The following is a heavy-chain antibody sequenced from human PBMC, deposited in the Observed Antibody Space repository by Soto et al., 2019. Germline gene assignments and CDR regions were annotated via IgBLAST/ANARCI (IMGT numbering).Heavy chain of an antibody. J-gene: IGHJ5*01. CDR2: IHNSGTS. CDR1: GDTSTSYY. CDR3: ARDFYDSVGYTWFDS. Sequence: SETLSLTCTVSGDTSTSYYWGWIRQAPGKGLEWIGHIHNSGTSTHNPSLNGRVTISIDMSKKQFSLKLTSLASADTAVYYCARDFYDSVGYTWFDSWSQGTLVTVS. D-gene: IGHD3-22*01. V-gene: IGHV4-59*01.